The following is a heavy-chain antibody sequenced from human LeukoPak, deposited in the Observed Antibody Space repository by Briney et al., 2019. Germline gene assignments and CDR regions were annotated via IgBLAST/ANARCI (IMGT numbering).Heavy chain of an antibody. J-gene: IGHJ4*02. V-gene: IGHV1-2*06. Sequence: ASVKVSCXASGYTFTGYYMHWVRQAPGQGLEWMGRINPNSGGTNYAQKFQGRVTMTRDTSVSTAYMELSRLRSDDTAVYYCARRKGEPNIFDSWGQGTLVTVSS. CDR3: ARRKGEPNIFDS. CDR2: INPNSGGT. D-gene: IGHD3-16*01. CDR1: GYTFTGYY.